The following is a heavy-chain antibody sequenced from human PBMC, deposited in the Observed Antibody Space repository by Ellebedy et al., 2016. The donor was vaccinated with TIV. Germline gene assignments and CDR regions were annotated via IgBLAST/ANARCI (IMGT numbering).Heavy chain of an antibody. CDR2: IWYDGSNK. V-gene: IGHV3-33*01. CDR3: ARSGSYLPFDY. Sequence: GESLKISCAASGFTFSSYGMHWARQAPGKGLEWVAVIWYDGSNKYYADSVKGRFTISRDNSKNTLYLQMNSLRAEDTAVYYCARSGSYLPFDYWGQGTLVTVSS. J-gene: IGHJ4*02. CDR1: GFTFSSYG. D-gene: IGHD1-26*01.